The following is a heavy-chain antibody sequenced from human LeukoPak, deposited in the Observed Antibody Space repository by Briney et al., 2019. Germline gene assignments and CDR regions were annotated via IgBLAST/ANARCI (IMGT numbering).Heavy chain of an antibody. D-gene: IGHD3-3*01. V-gene: IGHV4-59*08. CDR3: ARSGGHYDFWSGYHPFDY. Sequence: SETLSLTCSVSGGSISSYYWSWIRQPPGKGLVWIGYIYFSGSTNYNPSLKSRVTISVDTSKNQFSLNLSSVTAADTAVYYCARSGGHYDFWSGYHPFDYWGQGTLVTVSS. J-gene: IGHJ4*02. CDR2: IYFSGST. CDR1: GGSISSYY.